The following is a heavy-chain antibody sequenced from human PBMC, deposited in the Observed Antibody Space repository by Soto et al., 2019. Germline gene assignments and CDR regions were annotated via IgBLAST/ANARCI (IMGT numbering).Heavy chain of an antibody. CDR2: IYYSGST. Sequence: SETLSLTCTVSGGSISSSSYYWGWSRQPPGKGLEWIGSIYYSGSTYYNPSLKSRVTISVDTSKNQFSLKLSSVTAADTAVYYCATSPDHCSGGSCYWFDPWGQGTLVTVSS. D-gene: IGHD2-15*01. CDR1: GGSISSSSYY. J-gene: IGHJ5*02. V-gene: IGHV4-39*01. CDR3: ATSPDHCSGGSCYWFDP.